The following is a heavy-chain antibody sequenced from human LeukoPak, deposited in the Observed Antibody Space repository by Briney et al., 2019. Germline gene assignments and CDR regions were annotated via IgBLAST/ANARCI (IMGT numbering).Heavy chain of an antibody. J-gene: IGHJ6*02. Sequence: GGSLRLSCAASGFSFRTFGMHWVRQAPGKGLEWVAIISHDGSNEAYADSVKGRFSISRDNSKNTLYLQMNSLRPEDTAVYYCAKDQHYDSNSLDVWGPGTTITVSS. D-gene: IGHD3-22*01. CDR1: GFSFRTFG. V-gene: IGHV3-30*18. CDR2: ISHDGSNE. CDR3: AKDQHYDSNSLDV.